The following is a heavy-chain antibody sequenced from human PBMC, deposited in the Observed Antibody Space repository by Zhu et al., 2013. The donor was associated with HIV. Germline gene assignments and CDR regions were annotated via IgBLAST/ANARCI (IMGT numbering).Heavy chain of an antibody. V-gene: IGHV1-8*01. Sequence: QGQLVQSAAAVEEPGATLRVSWQGLRRHLRDSDVHWVRQPRQGLEWMGWMNPRSENTGTHPRFQDRIIMTWDTSTGTAHLEVTRLTSVDTALYFCARAASRHCGKRRCYWGTQNLWGQGTQVTVSS. D-gene: IGHD2-21*01. J-gene: IGHJ4*03. CDR2: MNPRSENT. CDR3: ARAASRHCGKRRCYWGTQNL. CDR1: RHLRDSD.